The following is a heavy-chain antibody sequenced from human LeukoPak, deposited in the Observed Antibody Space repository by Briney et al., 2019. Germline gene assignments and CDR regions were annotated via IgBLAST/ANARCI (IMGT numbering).Heavy chain of an antibody. CDR2: LYYSGNT. CDR3: ARDWQDYGGNSVWYFGL. V-gene: IGHV4-59*01. CDR1: GGSISSYY. Sequence: PSETLSLTCTVSGGSISSYYWSWIRQPPGKGLEWIGSLYYSGNTNYNPSLKSRVTISVDTSKNQFSLKLSSVAAADTAVYYCARDWQDYGGNSVWYFGLWGRGTLVTVSS. D-gene: IGHD4-23*01. J-gene: IGHJ2*01.